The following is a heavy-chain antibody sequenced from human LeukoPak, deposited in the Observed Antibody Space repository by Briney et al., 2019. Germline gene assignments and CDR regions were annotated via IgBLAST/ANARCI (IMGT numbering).Heavy chain of an antibody. CDR1: GFTFSSYG. CDR3: AKAAVAGQLDY. CDR2: IWYDGSNK. J-gene: IGHJ4*02. V-gene: IGHV3-33*06. Sequence: GGSLRLSCAASGFTFSSYGMHWVRQAPGKGLEWVAVIWYDGSNKYYADSVKGRFTISRDNSKNTLYLQMNSLRAEDTAVYYCAKAAVAGQLDYWGQGTLVTVSS. D-gene: IGHD6-19*01.